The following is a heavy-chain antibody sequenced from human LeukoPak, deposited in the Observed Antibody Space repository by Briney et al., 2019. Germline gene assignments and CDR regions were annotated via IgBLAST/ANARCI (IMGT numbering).Heavy chain of an antibody. Sequence: GGSLRLSCAASGFTFSSYWMSWVRQAPGKGLEWVANIKQDGSEKYYVDSVKGRFTISRDNAKNSLYLQMNSLRAEDTAVYYCATSPPGYCSSTSCYQDYWGQGTLVTVSS. V-gene: IGHV3-7*01. CDR3: ATSPPGYCSSTSCYQDY. J-gene: IGHJ4*02. CDR1: GFTFSSYW. D-gene: IGHD2-2*01. CDR2: IKQDGSEK.